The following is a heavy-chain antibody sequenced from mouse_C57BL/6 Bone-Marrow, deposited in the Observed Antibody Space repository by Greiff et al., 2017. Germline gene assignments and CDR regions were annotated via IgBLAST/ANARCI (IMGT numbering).Heavy chain of an antibody. CDR3: ARVGGCYAMDY. Sequence: DVKLVESGGGLVKPGGSLKLSCAASGFTFSDYGMHWVRQAPEKGLEWVAYISSGSSTIYYAATVKGRFTISRDNAKNTLFLQMTSLRSEDTAMYYCARVGGCYAMDYWGQGTSVTVSS. CDR1: GFTFSDYG. CDR2: ISSGSSTI. J-gene: IGHJ4*01. D-gene: IGHD1-1*02. V-gene: IGHV5-17*01.